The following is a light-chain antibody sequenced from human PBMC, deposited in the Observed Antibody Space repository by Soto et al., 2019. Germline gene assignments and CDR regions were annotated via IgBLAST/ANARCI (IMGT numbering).Light chain of an antibody. V-gene: IGKV3-11*01. J-gene: IGKJ4*01. CDR3: QQRSNWPLT. CDR2: DAS. Sequence: EIVLTQSPATLSLSPGARAPLSCRASQSVSSYLAWYQQKPGQAPRLLIYDASNRATGIPARFSGSGSGTDFTLTISSLEPEDFAVYYCQQRSNWPLTFGGGTKVDNK. CDR1: QSVSSY.